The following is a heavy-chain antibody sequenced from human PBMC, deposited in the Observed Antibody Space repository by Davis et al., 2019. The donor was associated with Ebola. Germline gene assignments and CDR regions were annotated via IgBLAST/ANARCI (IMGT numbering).Heavy chain of an antibody. D-gene: IGHD3-22*01. CDR1: GGSFSGYY. Sequence: MPSETLSLTCAVYGGSFSGYYWSWIRQPPGKGLEWIGEINHSGSTNYNPSLKSRVTISVDTSMNQFSLRLNSVTAADTAVYYCARGGRYYESSGYYYGGFGYWGQGTLVTVSS. CDR2: INHSGST. CDR3: ARGGRYYESSGYYYGGFGY. J-gene: IGHJ4*02. V-gene: IGHV4-34*01.